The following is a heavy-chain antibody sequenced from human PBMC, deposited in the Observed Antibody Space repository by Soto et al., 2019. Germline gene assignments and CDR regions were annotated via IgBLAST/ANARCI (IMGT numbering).Heavy chain of an antibody. CDR2: INPNSGGT. CDR1: GYTFTGYY. V-gene: IGHV1-2*02. CDR3: ARGLGYYYDSTGPDY. D-gene: IGHD3-22*01. Sequence: ASVKVSCKASGYTFTGYYMHWVRQAPGQGLEWMGWINPNSGGTNYAQKFQGRVTMTRDTSISTAYMELSRLRSDDTAVYYCARGLGYYYDSTGPDYWGQGTLVTVSS. J-gene: IGHJ4*02.